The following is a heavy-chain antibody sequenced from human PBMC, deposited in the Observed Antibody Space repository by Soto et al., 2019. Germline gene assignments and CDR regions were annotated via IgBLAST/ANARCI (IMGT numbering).Heavy chain of an antibody. D-gene: IGHD6-19*01. Sequence: EVQILESGGGLVQPGESLRLSCAASGFTFDSCAMSWVRQAPGKGLEWILAISGSGGSTYYADSVKGRFTISRDNHKNTVYLQMNSLGADDTAVYYCAKGKTSGWYYFDFWGQGTLVTVSS. J-gene: IGHJ4*02. CDR3: AKGKTSGWYYFDF. V-gene: IGHV3-23*01. CDR2: ISGSGGST. CDR1: GFTFDSCA.